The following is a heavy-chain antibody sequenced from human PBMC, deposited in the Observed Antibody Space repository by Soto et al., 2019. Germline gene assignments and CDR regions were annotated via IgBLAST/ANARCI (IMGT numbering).Heavy chain of an antibody. J-gene: IGHJ6*02. D-gene: IGHD3-10*01. V-gene: IGHV4-4*07. CDR3: ARDGVVRGFYYYYGMDV. Sequence: TLSLTSTPSPHSISSYYWTWIQQPAGKGLEWIGRIYTSGSTNYNPSLKSRVTMSVDTSKNQFSLKLSSVTAADTAVYYCARDGVVRGFYYYYGMDVWGQGTTVT. CDR2: IYTSGST. CDR1: PHSISSYY.